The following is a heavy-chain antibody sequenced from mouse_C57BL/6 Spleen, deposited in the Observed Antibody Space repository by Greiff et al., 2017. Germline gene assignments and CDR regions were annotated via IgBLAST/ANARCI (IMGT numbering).Heavy chain of an antibody. Sequence: QVQLKQSGAELARPGASVKLSCKASGYTFTSYGISWVKQSTGQGLEWIGEIYPRSGNTYYNEKFKGKATLTADKSSSTAYMELRSLTSEDSAVYFCAREEGNPAWFAYWGQGTLVTVSA. CDR3: AREEGNPAWFAY. D-gene: IGHD2-1*01. CDR2: IYPRSGNT. CDR1: GYTFTSYG. V-gene: IGHV1-81*01. J-gene: IGHJ3*01.